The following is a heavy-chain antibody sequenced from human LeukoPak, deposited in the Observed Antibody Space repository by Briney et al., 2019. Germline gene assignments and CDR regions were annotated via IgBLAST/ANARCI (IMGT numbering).Heavy chain of an antibody. CDR2: IYSDGST. Sequence: PGGSLRLSCAASGFTVSSNYMNWVRQAPGKGLDWVSIIYSDGSTFYADSVKGRFTISRDFSKNTLYLQMDYLRTEDTAVYYCARDPAATGPIEDYWGQGTLVTVSS. CDR1: GFTVSSNY. V-gene: IGHV3-53*01. D-gene: IGHD1-1*01. J-gene: IGHJ4*02. CDR3: ARDPAATGPIEDY.